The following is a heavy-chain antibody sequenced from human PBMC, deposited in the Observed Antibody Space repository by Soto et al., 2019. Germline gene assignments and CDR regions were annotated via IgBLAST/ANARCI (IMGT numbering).Heavy chain of an antibody. CDR3: ARDSLSTGYSSSWYWGNWFDP. CDR1: GDSVSSNSAA. CDR2: TYYRSKWYN. D-gene: IGHD6-13*01. J-gene: IGHJ5*02. V-gene: IGHV6-1*01. Sequence: SQTLSLTCAISGDSVSSNSAAWNWIRQSPSRGLEWLGRTYYRSKWYNDYAVSVKSRITINPDTSKNQFFLQLNSVTPEDTAVYYCARDSLSTGYSSSWYWGNWFDPWGQGTLVTVSS.